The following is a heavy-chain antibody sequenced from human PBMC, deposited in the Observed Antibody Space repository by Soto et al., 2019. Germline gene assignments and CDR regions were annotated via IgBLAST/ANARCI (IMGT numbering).Heavy chain of an antibody. CDR1: GYTFTSYA. V-gene: IGHV1-8*02. Sequence: ASVKVSCKASGYTFTSYAMHWVRQATGQGLEWMGWMNPNSGNTGYAQKFQGRVTMTRNTSISTAYMELSSLRSEDTAVYYCARANRYSSSSLGYWGQGTLVTVSS. CDR3: ARANRYSSSSLGY. CDR2: MNPNSGNT. D-gene: IGHD6-6*01. J-gene: IGHJ4*02.